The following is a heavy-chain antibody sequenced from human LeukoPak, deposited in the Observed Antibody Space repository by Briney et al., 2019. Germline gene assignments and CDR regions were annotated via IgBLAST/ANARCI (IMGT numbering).Heavy chain of an antibody. CDR2: IKQEGFEK. V-gene: IGHV3-7*01. CDR1: GFIFSSYW. CDR3: ARGLMVRGWESFDF. J-gene: IGHJ4*02. D-gene: IGHD3-10*01. Sequence: GGSLRLSCAASGFIFSSYWMTWVRQAPGKGLEWVANIKQEGFEKRYVDSVKGRFTISRDNAKNSLYLEMTTLRAEDTAVYYCARGLMVRGWESFDFWGQGTQVTVSS.